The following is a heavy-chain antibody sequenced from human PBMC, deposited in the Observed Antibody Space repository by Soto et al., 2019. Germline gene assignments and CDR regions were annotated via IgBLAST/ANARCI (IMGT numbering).Heavy chain of an antibody. CDR3: AKDADSYDSSGYFDY. V-gene: IGHV3-30-3*01. CDR2: ISYDGSNK. J-gene: IGHJ4*02. D-gene: IGHD3-22*01. CDR1: GLTFSSYA. Sequence: GGSLRRSGAASGLTFSSYAMHWVRQAPGKGLEWVAVISYDGSNKYYADSVKGRFTISRDNSKNTLYLQMNSLRAEDTAVYYCAKDADSYDSSGYFDYWGQGTLVTVS.